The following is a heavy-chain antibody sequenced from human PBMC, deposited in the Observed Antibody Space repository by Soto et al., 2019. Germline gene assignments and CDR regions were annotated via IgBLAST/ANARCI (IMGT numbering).Heavy chain of an antibody. J-gene: IGHJ4*02. Sequence: SVKVSCKASGYTFASYTINWVRQAPGQGLEWMGGITPMFGKANYAQKFQGRITITADESTSTGYMELRGLRSDDTAVYYCARDGALYDSSAYYFLYWGQGTLVTVSS. V-gene: IGHV1-69*13. CDR2: ITPMFGKA. CDR1: GYTFASYT. D-gene: IGHD3-22*01. CDR3: ARDGALYDSSAYYFLY.